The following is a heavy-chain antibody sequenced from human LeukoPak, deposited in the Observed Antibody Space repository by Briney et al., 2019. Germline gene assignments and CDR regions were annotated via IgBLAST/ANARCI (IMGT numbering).Heavy chain of an antibody. J-gene: IGHJ4*02. CDR1: GGSISSGSYY. CDR2: IYTSGST. V-gene: IGHV4-61*02. CDR3: ARAPMDGSGSCLGFFYFDY. Sequence: SETLSLTCTVSGGSISSGSYYWSWIRQPAGKGLEWIGRIYTSGSTNYNPSLRSRVTISVDTSKNQFSLKLSSVTAADTAVYYCARAPMDGSGSCLGFFYFDYWGQGTLVTVSS. D-gene: IGHD3-10*01.